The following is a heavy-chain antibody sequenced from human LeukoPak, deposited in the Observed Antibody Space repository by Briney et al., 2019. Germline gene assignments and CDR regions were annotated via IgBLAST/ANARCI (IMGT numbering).Heavy chain of an antibody. CDR1: GYTFTGYY. J-gene: IGHJ5*02. D-gene: IGHD2-2*01. Sequence: GASVKVSCKAYGYTFTGYYMHWVRQAPGQGLEWMGWINPNSGGTNYAQKFQGRVTMTRDTSISTAYMELSRLRSDDTAVYYCARDEYQLLAGWFDPWGQGTLVTVSS. CDR3: ARDEYQLLAGWFDP. CDR2: INPNSGGT. V-gene: IGHV1-2*02.